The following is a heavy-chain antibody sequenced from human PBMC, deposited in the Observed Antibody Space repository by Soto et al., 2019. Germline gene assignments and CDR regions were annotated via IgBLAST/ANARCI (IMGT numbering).Heavy chain of an antibody. J-gene: IGHJ4*02. CDR3: ARDLSMITFGGVIVRFDY. CDR2: ISAYNGNT. CDR1: GYTFTSYG. Sequence: ASVKVSCKASGYTFTSYGIGWVRQAPGQGLEWMGWISAYNGNTNYAQKLQGRVTMTTDTSTSTAYMELRSLRSDDTAVYYCARDLSMITFGGVIVRFDYWGQGTLVTVSS. V-gene: IGHV1-18*01. D-gene: IGHD3-16*02.